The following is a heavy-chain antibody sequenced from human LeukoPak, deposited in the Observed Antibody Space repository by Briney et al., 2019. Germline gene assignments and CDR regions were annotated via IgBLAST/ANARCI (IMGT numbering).Heavy chain of an antibody. D-gene: IGHD3-10*01. J-gene: IGHJ4*02. Sequence: PGGSLGLSCAASGFTFSSYAMSWVRQAPGKGLEWVSAISGSGGSTYYADSVKGRFTISRDNSKNTLYLQMNSLRAEDTAVYYCASLFTMVRGVIVDYWGQGTLVTVSS. CDR3: ASLFTMVRGVIVDY. CDR2: ISGSGGST. V-gene: IGHV3-23*01. CDR1: GFTFSSYA.